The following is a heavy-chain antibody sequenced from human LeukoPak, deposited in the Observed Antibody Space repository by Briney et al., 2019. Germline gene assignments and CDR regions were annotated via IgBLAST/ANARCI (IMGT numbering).Heavy chain of an antibody. J-gene: IGHJ4*02. Sequence: SQTVSLTCSVSGLSISCGGYYWSWIRQPPGKGLEWIGYIYHSGSTYYNPSLKSRVTISVDRSKNQFSLKLSSVTAADTAVYYCARRGSGSYYGSFDYWGQGTLVTVSS. CDR1: GLSISCGGYY. D-gene: IGHD1-26*01. CDR2: IYHSGST. CDR3: ARRGSGSYYGSFDY. V-gene: IGHV4-30-2*02.